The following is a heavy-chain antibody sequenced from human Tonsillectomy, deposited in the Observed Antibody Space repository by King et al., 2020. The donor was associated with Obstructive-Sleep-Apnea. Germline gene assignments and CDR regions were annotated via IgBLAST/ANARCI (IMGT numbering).Heavy chain of an antibody. V-gene: IGHV4-39*07. CDR1: GGSISSSSYY. Sequence: QLQESGPGLVKPSETLSLTCNVSGGSISSSSYYWGWIRQPPGKGLEWIASIYYSGSTYYNPSLKSLVTISVDTSKNQFSLKPTSVTAADTAVYYCARDDGEVLAGGYFDYWGQGTLVTVSS. J-gene: IGHJ4*02. CDR2: IYYSGST. CDR3: ARDDGEVLAGGYFDY. D-gene: IGHD3-10*01.